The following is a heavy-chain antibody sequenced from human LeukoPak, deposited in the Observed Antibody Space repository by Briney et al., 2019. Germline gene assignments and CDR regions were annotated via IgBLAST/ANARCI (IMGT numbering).Heavy chain of an antibody. D-gene: IGHD2/OR15-2a*01. CDR1: GYSISSGYY. V-gene: IGHV4-38-2*01. J-gene: IGHJ4*01. CDR2: IYQSGTT. Sequence: NPSETLSLTCAVSGYSISSGYYWGWIRQPPGKGLEWIASIYQSGTTYYNSSLKSRVTLSVDTSKNQFSLKLSSVTAADTALYFCARTHSNSFHFDTWGHGSLVTASS. CDR3: ARTHSNSFHFDT.